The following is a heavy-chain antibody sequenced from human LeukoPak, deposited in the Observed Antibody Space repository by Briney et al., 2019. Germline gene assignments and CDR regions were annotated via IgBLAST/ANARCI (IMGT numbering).Heavy chain of an antibody. CDR2: IYYTGSS. J-gene: IGHJ3*01. V-gene: IGHV4-59*01. CDR3: VRRVVVVTANEKSDVFDV. D-gene: IGHD2-21*02. Sequence: SETLSLTCTVSGGSIGTYYWNWIRQPPGEGLEWIGYIYYTGSSKYNPSLKSRVTISLDTSKNQFSLNLSSATTADTAVYYCVRRVVVVTANEKSDVFDVWGQGTVVTVSS. CDR1: GGSIGTYY.